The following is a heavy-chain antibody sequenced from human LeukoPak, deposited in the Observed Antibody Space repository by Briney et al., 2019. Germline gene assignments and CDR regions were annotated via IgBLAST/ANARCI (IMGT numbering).Heavy chain of an antibody. J-gene: IGHJ3*02. Sequence: ASVKVSCKVSGYTLTELSMHWVRQAPGKGLEWMGGFDPEDGETIYAQKFQGRVTMTEDTSTDTAYMELSSLRSEDTAVYYCARVASIFGVVIGAFDIWGQGTMVTVSS. CDR3: ARVASIFGVVIGAFDI. D-gene: IGHD3-3*01. CDR1: GYTLTELS. V-gene: IGHV1-24*01. CDR2: FDPEDGET.